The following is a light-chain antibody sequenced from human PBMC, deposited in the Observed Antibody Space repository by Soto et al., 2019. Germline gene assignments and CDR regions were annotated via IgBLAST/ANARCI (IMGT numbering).Light chain of an antibody. CDR2: GNS. CDR1: SSNIGAGYD. CDR3: QSYDSSLSGWV. J-gene: IGLJ3*02. V-gene: IGLV1-40*01. Sequence: QLVLTQPPSVSGAPGPRVTISCTGSSSNIGAGYDVHWYQQLPGTAPKLLIYGNSNRPSGVPDRFSGSKSGTSASLAITWLKAEDEADYYCQSYDSSLSGWVFGGGTKVTVL.